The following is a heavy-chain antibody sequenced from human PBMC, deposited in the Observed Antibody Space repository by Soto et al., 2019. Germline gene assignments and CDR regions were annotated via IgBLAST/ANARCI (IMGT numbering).Heavy chain of an antibody. CDR1: GYPVTSYG. V-gene: IGHV1-18*01. Sequence: QVQLVQSGAEVKKPGAAVKVSCKASGYPVTSYGISWVRQAPGQGLAWMGGISAVSGNTNYAQKLQGRVTMTTDTSTSTAYMELRSLRSDDTAVYYCARDVDYYGSERLDIWGQGTMVTVSS. CDR2: ISAVSGNT. J-gene: IGHJ3*02. CDR3: ARDVDYYGSERLDI. D-gene: IGHD3-10*01.